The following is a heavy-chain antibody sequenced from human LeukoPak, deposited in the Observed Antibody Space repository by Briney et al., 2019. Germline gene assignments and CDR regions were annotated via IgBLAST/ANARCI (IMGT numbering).Heavy chain of an antibody. CDR3: ARDTYCSSTSCVSYGMDV. Sequence: GGSLRLSCAASGFTFSDYAMSWVRQAPGKGLEWVAVIWYDGSNKYYADSVKGRFTISRDNSKNTLYLQMNSLRAEDTAVYYCARDTYCSSTSCVSYGMDVWGQGTTVTVSS. CDR1: GFTFSDYA. D-gene: IGHD2-2*01. J-gene: IGHJ6*02. V-gene: IGHV3-33*08. CDR2: IWYDGSNK.